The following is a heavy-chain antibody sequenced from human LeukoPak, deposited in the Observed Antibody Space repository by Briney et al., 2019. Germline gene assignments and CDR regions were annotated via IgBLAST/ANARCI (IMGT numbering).Heavy chain of an antibody. V-gene: IGHV3-9*01. CDR2: ISWNSGSI. CDR3: AKGAGSGPLFNFDY. Sequence: PGRSLRLSCAASGFTFDDYAMQWVRHAPGKGLEGGSGISWNSGSIGYADSVKGRFTISRDNAKNSLYLQMNSLRAEDTALYYFAKGAGSGPLFNFDYWGQGTLVTVSS. J-gene: IGHJ4*02. D-gene: IGHD2-15*01. CDR1: GFTFDDYA.